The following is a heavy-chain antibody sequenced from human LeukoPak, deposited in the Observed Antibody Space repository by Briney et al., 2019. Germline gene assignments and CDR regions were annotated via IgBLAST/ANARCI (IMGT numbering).Heavy chain of an antibody. CDR2: IKQDGSEK. D-gene: IGHD3-10*01. CDR3: ARSEYYYGSGSYYFRVSPPLMDV. V-gene: IGHV3-7*01. CDR1: GFTFSSYW. J-gene: IGHJ6*03. Sequence: GGSLRLSCAASGFTFSSYWMSWVRQAPGKGLEWVADIKQDGSEKYYVDSVKGRFTISRDNAKNSLYLQMNSLRAEDTAVYYCARSEYYYGSGSYYFRVSPPLMDVWGKGTTVTISS.